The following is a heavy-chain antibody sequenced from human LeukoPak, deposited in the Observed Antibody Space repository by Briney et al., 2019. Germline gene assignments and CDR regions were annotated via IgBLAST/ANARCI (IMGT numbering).Heavy chain of an antibody. J-gene: IGHJ6*03. CDR3: ARVAGGTSIAARPDYYYMDV. CDR2: ISAYNGNT. CDR1: GYTFTSYD. Sequence: ASVKVSCKASGYTFTSYDINWVRQAPGQGLEWVGWISAYNGNTNYAQKLQGRVTMTTDTSTSTAYMELRSLRSDDTAVYYCARVAGGTSIAARPDYYYMDVWGKGTTVTVSS. V-gene: IGHV1-18*01. D-gene: IGHD6-6*01.